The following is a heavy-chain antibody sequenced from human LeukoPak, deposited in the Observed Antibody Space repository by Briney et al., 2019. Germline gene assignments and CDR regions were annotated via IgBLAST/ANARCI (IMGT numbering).Heavy chain of an antibody. J-gene: IGHJ3*02. CDR1: GGTFSSYA. D-gene: IGHD3-22*01. V-gene: IGHV1-69*01. Sequence: SVKVSCKASGGTFSSYAISWVRQAPGQGLEWMGGIIPIFGTADYAQKFQGRVTITADESTSTAYMELSSLRSEDTAVYYCARDLVVVDDDAFDIWGQGTMVTVSS. CDR3: ARDLVVVDDDAFDI. CDR2: IIPIFGTA.